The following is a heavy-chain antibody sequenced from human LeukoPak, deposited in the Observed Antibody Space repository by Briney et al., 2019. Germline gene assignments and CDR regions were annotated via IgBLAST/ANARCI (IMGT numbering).Heavy chain of an antibody. V-gene: IGHV3-21*01. CDR1: GFTFSSYS. Sequence: GGSLRLSCAASGFTFSSYSMNWVRQAPGKGLEWVSSISSSSSYIYYADSVKGRFTISRDNAKNSLYLQMNSLRPEDTAVYYCASASCGGNCYAAFDIWGQGTMVTVSS. D-gene: IGHD2-21*01. CDR3: ASASCGGNCYAAFDI. J-gene: IGHJ3*02. CDR2: ISSSSSYI.